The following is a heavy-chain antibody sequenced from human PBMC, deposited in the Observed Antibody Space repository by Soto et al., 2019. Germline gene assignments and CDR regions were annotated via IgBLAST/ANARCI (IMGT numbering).Heavy chain of an antibody. CDR2: IDAGNGNT. J-gene: IGHJ4*02. V-gene: IGHV1-3*01. Sequence: AAVKVSCNVSGGTIPNYAIQWLRQAPAQRVEWRACIDAGNGNTKYSQKFQGRVTITSDTSATTPYIELSSLRAEDTAVYYCARLYGGNPSERWGQGSMVTISS. CDR3: ARLYGGNPSER. D-gene: IGHD2-15*01. CDR1: GGTIPNYA.